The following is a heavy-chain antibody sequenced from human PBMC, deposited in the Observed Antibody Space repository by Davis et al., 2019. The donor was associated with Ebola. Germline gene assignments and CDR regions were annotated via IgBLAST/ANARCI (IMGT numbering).Heavy chain of an antibody. CDR1: GFTFRNYV. V-gene: IGHV3-30*18. Sequence: GGSLRLSCVASGFTFRNYVMHWVRQAPGKGLEWVAVISFDGNDEYYADSVKGRFTISRDNSKNTLYLQMNSLSAEDTALYFCAKDKGPPSSWVLYYNNGMDVWGKGTTVTVSS. CDR2: ISFDGNDE. J-gene: IGHJ6*04. D-gene: IGHD6-13*01. CDR3: AKDKGPPSSWVLYYNNGMDV.